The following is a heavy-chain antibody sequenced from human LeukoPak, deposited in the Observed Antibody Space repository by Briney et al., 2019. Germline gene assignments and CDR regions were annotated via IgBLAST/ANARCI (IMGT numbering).Heavy chain of an antibody. CDR3: ARSSGKSRFDY. D-gene: IGHD6-25*01. Sequence: GASVKVSCKASGYTFTGYYTHWARQAPGQGLEWMGWINNKNGVTNYAQKFQGRVTMTRDSSISTAYMELNGLRSDDTAVYYCARSSGKSRFDYWGQGTLVTVSS. CDR1: GYTFTGYY. V-gene: IGHV1-2*02. J-gene: IGHJ4*02. CDR2: INNKNGVT.